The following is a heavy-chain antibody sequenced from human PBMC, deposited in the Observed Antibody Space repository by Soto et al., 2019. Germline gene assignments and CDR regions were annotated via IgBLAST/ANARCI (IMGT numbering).Heavy chain of an antibody. Sequence: EVHLLESGEDLVLPGGSLRLSCAASGFAFNDFAMNWVRQAPGKGPEWLSTISGIGDKTFHSDSVKGRFNISRDNSNNKMFLQMNSLRAEDTAIYYCAKGASHAPFEKWGRGTLVTVSS. CDR3: AKGASHAPFEK. CDR2: ISGIGDKT. CDR1: GFAFNDFA. J-gene: IGHJ4*02. V-gene: IGHV3-23*01.